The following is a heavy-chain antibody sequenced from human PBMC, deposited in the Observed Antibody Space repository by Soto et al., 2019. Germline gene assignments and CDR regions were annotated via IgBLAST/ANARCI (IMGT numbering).Heavy chain of an antibody. CDR2: TYSTGTT. D-gene: IGHD3-10*01. V-gene: IGHV3-53*01. Sequence: EVQLVESGGGLIQPGGSLKLSCAASGFTVSNNYMSWVRQAPGKGLEWVSLTYSTGTTKYADSVKGRFTVSRDNAKNTLYPQMNSLRAEDTAVYYCAKDGRGSGSHYNSFGYWGQGTLVTVSS. CDR1: GFTVSNNY. CDR3: AKDGRGSGSHYNSFGY. J-gene: IGHJ4*02.